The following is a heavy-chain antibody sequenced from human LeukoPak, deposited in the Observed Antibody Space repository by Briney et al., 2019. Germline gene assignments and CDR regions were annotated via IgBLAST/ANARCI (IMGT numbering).Heavy chain of an antibody. CDR2: INPNSGGT. Sequence: ASVKVSCKASGYTFTGYYMHWVRQAPGQGLEWMGWINPNSGGTNYAQKFQGRVTMTRDTSISTAYMELSRLRSDDTAVYYCARAHPYSSGWYQDYWGQGTLVTVSS. J-gene: IGHJ4*02. CDR1: GYTFTGYY. D-gene: IGHD6-19*01. V-gene: IGHV1-2*02. CDR3: ARAHPYSSGWYQDY.